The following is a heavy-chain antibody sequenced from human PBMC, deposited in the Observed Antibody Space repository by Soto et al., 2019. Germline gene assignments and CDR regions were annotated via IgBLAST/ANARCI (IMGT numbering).Heavy chain of an antibody. D-gene: IGHD2-2*01. CDR2: ISGSGDST. CDR1: GFMFSRYG. J-gene: IGHJ6*03. V-gene: IGHV3-23*01. Sequence: EVQLLESGGGLVQPGGSLRLSCAASGFMFSRYGLSWVRQAPGKGLEWVSTISGSGDSTYYADSAKGRFTISRDSSKNMLYLQMNSLRAEDTAVYYCTKAGSTSWYYYMDVWGKGTTVSVSS. CDR3: TKAGSTSWYYYMDV.